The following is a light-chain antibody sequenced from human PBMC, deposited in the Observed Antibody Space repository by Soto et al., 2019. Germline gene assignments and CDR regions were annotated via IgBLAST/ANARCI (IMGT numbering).Light chain of an antibody. CDR3: QQYYTTRWT. CDR2: WAS. J-gene: IGKJ1*01. V-gene: IGKV4-1*01. Sequence: TPSSDSPSVSRAAMAPSNCNIIHTALYSSTNENYLAWYQLKPGQPPKLLISWASTRESGVPDRFSGSGSGTDFTLTINSLQAEDVAVYYCQQYYTTRWTWGKGTKG. CDR1: HTALYSSTNENY.